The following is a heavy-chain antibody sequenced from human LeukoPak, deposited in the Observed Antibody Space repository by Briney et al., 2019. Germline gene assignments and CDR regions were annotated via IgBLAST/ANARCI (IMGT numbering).Heavy chain of an antibody. Sequence: PGGSLRPSCAASGFTSSSSDMHWVRQAPGKGLEWVSAIGPAGDTYYPGSVKGRFTISRENAKNSLYLQMNSLRAEDTAVYYCARGAAPTTHYYYYYGMDVWGQGTTVTVSS. CDR2: IGPAGDT. J-gene: IGHJ6*02. V-gene: IGHV3-13*01. CDR3: ARGAAPTTHYYYYYGMDV. D-gene: IGHD1-14*01. CDR1: GFTSSSSD.